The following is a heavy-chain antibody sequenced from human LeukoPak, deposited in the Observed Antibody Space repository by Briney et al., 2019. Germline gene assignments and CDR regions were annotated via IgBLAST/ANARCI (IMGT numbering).Heavy chain of an antibody. V-gene: IGHV3-48*03. CDR3: GRGTNDYPGSDY. J-gene: IGHJ4*02. CDR1: GFTFSTYE. Sequence: GGSLRLSCAASGFTFSTYEMNWVRQAPGQGLEWLSYITRSGSTIYYADSVKGRFTISRDNAKNSVFLEMNSLRAEDTAVYYCGRGTNDYPGSDYWGQGTLVTVSS. CDR2: ITRSGSTI. D-gene: IGHD3-16*01.